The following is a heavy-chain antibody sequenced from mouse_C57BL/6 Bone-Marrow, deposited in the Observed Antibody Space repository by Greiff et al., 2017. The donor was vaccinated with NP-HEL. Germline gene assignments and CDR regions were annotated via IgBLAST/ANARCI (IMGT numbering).Heavy chain of an antibody. D-gene: IGHD2-3*01. CDR1: GYTFTDYT. CDR3: ARYCYDPPFDY. J-gene: IGHJ2*01. V-gene: IGHV1-78*01. Sequence: VQLQQSDAELVKPGASVKISCKASGYTFTDYTIHWMKQRPEQGLEWIGYIYPRDGSTKYNEKFKGKATLTADKSSSTAYMQLNSLPSEDSAVYFCARYCYDPPFDYWGQGTTLTVSS. CDR2: IYPRDGST.